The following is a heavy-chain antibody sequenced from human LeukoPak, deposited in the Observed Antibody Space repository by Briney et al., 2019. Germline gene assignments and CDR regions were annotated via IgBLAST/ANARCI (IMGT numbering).Heavy chain of an antibody. Sequence: ASVKVSCKVSGYTLTELPMHWVRQAPGKGLEWMGGFDPEDGETIYAQKFQGRVTMTEDTSTDTAYMELSSLRSEDTAVYYCATPGDTAMVRPLDYWGQGTLVTVSS. D-gene: IGHD5-18*01. V-gene: IGHV1-24*01. CDR1: GYTLTELP. CDR3: ATPGDTAMVRPLDY. J-gene: IGHJ4*02. CDR2: FDPEDGET.